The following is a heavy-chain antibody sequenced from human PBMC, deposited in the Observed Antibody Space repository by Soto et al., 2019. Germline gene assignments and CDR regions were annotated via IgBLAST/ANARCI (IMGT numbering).Heavy chain of an antibody. Sequence: VKVSCKASGVTFSSYAISWLRQAPGQGLEWMGGIIPIFGTANYAQKFQGRVTITADESTSTAYMELSSLRSEDTAVYYCARDQYYDFWSGYSNYYYYGMDVWGQGTTVTVSS. V-gene: IGHV1-69*13. J-gene: IGHJ6*02. CDR3: ARDQYYDFWSGYSNYYYYGMDV. CDR2: IIPIFGTA. CDR1: GVTFSSYA. D-gene: IGHD3-3*01.